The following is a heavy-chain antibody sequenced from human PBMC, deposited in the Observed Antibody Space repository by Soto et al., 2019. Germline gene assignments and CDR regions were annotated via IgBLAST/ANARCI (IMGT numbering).Heavy chain of an antibody. CDR2: ISGSGDTT. D-gene: IGHD3-22*01. Sequence: EVQLLESGGGLVQPGASLRLSCAASGFTFSSYAMGWVRQAPGRGLEWVSGISGSGDTTNHADPVKGRFTISRDNAKTTRDLQRSSLRAEDTATYYGAAQRLITMIGVVDYWGQGTLVTVSS. CDR3: AAQRLITMIGVVDY. V-gene: IGHV3-23*01. CDR1: GFTFSSYA. J-gene: IGHJ4*02.